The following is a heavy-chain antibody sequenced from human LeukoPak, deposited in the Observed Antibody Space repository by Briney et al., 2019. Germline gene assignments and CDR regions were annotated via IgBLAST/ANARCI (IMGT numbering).Heavy chain of an antibody. CDR2: ISGSGGTT. CDR3: AKDNYYDSPRGSYFDY. J-gene: IGHJ4*02. Sequence: GGSLRLSCAASGSGFTFSTYTMTWVRQAPGKGLEWVSVISGSGGTTYYADSVKGRFTISRDNSQNTLYLQMNSLRAEDTAVYYCAKDNYYDSPRGSYFDYWGQGTLVTVSS. CDR1: GSGFTFSTYT. D-gene: IGHD3-22*01. V-gene: IGHV3-23*01.